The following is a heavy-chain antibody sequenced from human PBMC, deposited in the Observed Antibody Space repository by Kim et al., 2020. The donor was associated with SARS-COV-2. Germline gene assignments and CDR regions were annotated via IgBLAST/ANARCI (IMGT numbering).Heavy chain of an antibody. V-gene: IGHV4-39*01. D-gene: IGHD5-18*01. Sequence: SETLSLTCTVSGGSISSSSYYWGWIRQPPGKGLEWIVSIYYSGSTYYNPSLKSRVTISVDTSKNQFSLKLSSVTAADTAVYYCARQGRYSYGSGAIDYWGQGTLVTVSS. CDR3: ARQGRYSYGSGAIDY. CDR2: IYYSGST. J-gene: IGHJ4*02. CDR1: GGSISSSSYY.